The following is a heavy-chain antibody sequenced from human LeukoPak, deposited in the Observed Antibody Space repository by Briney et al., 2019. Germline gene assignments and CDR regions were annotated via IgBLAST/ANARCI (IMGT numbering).Heavy chain of an antibody. Sequence: GGSLRLSCAASGFTFGNYAMTWVRQAPGKGVEYVTSTSGSGGSSYYAASVQGRFTISRDNSRNTLYLQMNNLRIDDTAVYYCARGPRVPSPTYYFEFWGQGILVTVSS. J-gene: IGHJ4*02. CDR3: ARGPRVPSPTYYFEF. CDR1: GFTFGNYA. CDR2: TSGSGGSS. V-gene: IGHV3-23*01. D-gene: IGHD2-2*01.